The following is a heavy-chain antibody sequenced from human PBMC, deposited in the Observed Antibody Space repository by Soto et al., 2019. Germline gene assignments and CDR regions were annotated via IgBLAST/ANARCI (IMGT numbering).Heavy chain of an antibody. J-gene: IGHJ4*02. V-gene: IGHV4-59*01. CDR3: ARLNYYDSTGSIDY. CDR1: GGSFTSYF. CDR2: IYHSGST. D-gene: IGHD3-22*01. Sequence: SETLSLTCTVSGGSFTSYFWSWIRQPPGKGLEWIGYIYHSGSTNYNPSLKSRVTILVDTSNKQFSLRLSSVTAADTAMYYCARLNYYDSTGSIDYWGQGTLVTVSS.